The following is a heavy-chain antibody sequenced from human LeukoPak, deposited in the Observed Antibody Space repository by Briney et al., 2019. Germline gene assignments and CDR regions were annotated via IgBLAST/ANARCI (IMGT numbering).Heavy chain of an antibody. Sequence: GGSLRLSCAASGFTFSSYAMSWVRQAPGKGLEWVSAISGSGGSTYYADSVKGRFTISRDNSKNTLYLQMNSLRAEDTAVYYCAKITYYDILTGYYERDFDYWGQGTLVTVSS. CDR3: AKITYYDILTGYYERDFDY. D-gene: IGHD3-9*01. CDR2: ISGSGGST. CDR1: GFTFSSYA. V-gene: IGHV3-23*01. J-gene: IGHJ4*02.